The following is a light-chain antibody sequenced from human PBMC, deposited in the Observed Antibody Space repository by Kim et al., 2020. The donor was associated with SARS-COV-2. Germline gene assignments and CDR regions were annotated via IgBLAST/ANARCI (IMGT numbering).Light chain of an antibody. J-gene: IGKJ4*01. CDR2: DAS. V-gene: IGKV1-5*01. Sequence: ASAGDRVTITCRASQSSSSWLAWYQQKPGKAPKLLIYDASRLESGVPSRFSGSGSGTEFTLTISSLQPDDFATYYCQQYNSYPLTFGGGTKVDIK. CDR1: QSSSSW. CDR3: QQYNSYPLT.